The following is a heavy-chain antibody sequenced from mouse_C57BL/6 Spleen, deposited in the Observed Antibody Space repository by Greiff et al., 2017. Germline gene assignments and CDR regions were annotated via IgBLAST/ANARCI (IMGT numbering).Heavy chain of an antibody. Sequence: VQLQQPGAELVKPGASVKLSCKASGYTFTSYWMHWVKQRPGRGLEWIGWIDPTSGGTKYNEKFKGKATLTVDKPSSTAYMQLSSLTSEDSADYCCAREHSGAMDSWGKGTLGTVSS. CDR1: GYTFTSYW. CDR2: IDPTSGGT. V-gene: IGHV1-72*01. J-gene: IGHJ4*01. CDR3: AREHSGAMDS.